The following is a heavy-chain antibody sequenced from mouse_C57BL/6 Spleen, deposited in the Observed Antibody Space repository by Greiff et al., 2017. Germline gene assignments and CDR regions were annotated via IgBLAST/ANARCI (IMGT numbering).Heavy chain of an antibody. Sequence: VQLKESGAELVKPGASVKLSCTASGFNIKDYYMHWVKQRTEQGLEWIGRIDPEDGETKYAPKVQGKATITADTSSNTAYLQLSSLTSEDTAVYYGARHPVQATVDPFDVWGTGTTVTVSS. CDR2: IDPEDGET. CDR1: GFNIKDYY. CDR3: ARHPVQATVDPFDV. D-gene: IGHD1-1*01. V-gene: IGHV14-2*01. J-gene: IGHJ1*03.